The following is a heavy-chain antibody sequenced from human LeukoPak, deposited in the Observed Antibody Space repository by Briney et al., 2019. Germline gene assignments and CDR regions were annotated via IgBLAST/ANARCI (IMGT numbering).Heavy chain of an antibody. Sequence: TGGSLRLSCAASEFMFSDYWMSWVRQAPGKGPEWVARVNKDGSEEYYAESVKGRFTVSRDNAKNSLFLQMNNLRVEDTAMYYCATYDNWVAGDVWGQGTTVSVSS. CDR2: VNKDGSEE. J-gene: IGHJ6*02. D-gene: IGHD1-1*01. CDR1: EFMFSDYW. CDR3: ATYDNWVAGDV. V-gene: IGHV3-7*01.